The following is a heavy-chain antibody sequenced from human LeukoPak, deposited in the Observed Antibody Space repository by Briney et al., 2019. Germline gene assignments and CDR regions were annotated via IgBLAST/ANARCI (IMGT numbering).Heavy chain of an antibody. D-gene: IGHD6-13*01. J-gene: IGHJ4*02. Sequence: SETLSLTCTVSGGSVSSGSYYWSWIRQPPGKGLEWIGYIYYSGSTNYNPSLKSRVTISVDTSKNQFSLKLSSVTAADTAVYYCARSSRWGYFDYWGQGTLVIVSS. CDR3: ARSSRWGYFDY. CDR1: GGSVSSGSYY. CDR2: IYYSGST. V-gene: IGHV4-61*01.